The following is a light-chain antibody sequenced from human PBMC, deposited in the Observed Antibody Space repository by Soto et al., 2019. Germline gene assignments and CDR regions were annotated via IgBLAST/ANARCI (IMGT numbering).Light chain of an antibody. CDR2: EVT. V-gene: IGLV2-14*01. CDR3: SSYTSSSTPWV. J-gene: IGLJ3*02. CDR1: SSDVGGHNY. Sequence: QSALTQPASVSGPPGQSITISCTGTSSDVGGHNYVSWYQHHPGKAPKLMIYEVTNRPSGVSNRFSGSKSGNTASLTISGLQAEDEADYYCSSYTSSSTPWVFGGGTKVTVL.